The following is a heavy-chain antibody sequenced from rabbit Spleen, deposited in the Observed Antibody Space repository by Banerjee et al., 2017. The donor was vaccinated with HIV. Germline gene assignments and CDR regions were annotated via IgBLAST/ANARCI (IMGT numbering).Heavy chain of an antibody. CDR2: IYNGDGST. V-gene: IGHV1S47*01. Sequence: EESGGDLVKPGASLTLTCKASGFSFSNKAVMCWVRQTPGKGPEWIACIYNGDGSTYYASWVNGRFTISRSTSLNTVTLQMTSLTAADTATYLCARDLAGAIGWNFYLWGPGTLVTVS. J-gene: IGHJ4*01. CDR3: ARDLAGAIGWNFYL. CDR1: GFSFSNKA. D-gene: IGHD4-1*01.